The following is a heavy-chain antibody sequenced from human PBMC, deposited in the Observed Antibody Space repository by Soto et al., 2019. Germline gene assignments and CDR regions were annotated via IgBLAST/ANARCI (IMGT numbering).Heavy chain of an antibody. J-gene: IGHJ6*02. CDR3: ARLNGYCVSTKCHGYYGMDV. Sequence: SETLSLTCTVSGGSIRNTSCHGVRDSQTPGKGLEWIGFIYYGGSTNYNPSLKSRVTISVDTPKNQFSLKLSSVTAADTAVYYCARLNGYCVSTKCHGYYGMDVWGQGTTVTVSS. CDR2: IYYGGST. V-gene: IGHV4-39*01. CDR1: GGSIRNTSCH. D-gene: IGHD2-2*03.